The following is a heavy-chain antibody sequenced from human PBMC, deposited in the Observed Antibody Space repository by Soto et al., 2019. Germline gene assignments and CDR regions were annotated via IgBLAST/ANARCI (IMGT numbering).Heavy chain of an antibody. V-gene: IGHV3-7*01. CDR1: GFTFRSYY. J-gene: IGHJ3*02. CDR2: IKQDGSEK. D-gene: IGHD5-18*01. CDR3: ARDGYSAGFDI. Sequence: GGSLRLSCAASGFTFRSYYMNWVHQRPGKGLEWVANIKQDGSEKYYVDSVKGRFTISRDNAKNSLYLQMNSLRAEDTAVYYCARDGYSAGFDIWGRGTMVTVSS.